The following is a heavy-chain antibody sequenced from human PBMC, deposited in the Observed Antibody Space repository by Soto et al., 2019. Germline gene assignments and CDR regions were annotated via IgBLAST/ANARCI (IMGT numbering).Heavy chain of an antibody. CDR1: GFTFSSYA. CDR3: AHPRGYGVFDAYDF. J-gene: IGHJ3*01. CDR2: ISGSGGST. V-gene: IGHV3-23*01. Sequence: GGSLRLSCAASGFTFSSYAMSWVRQAPGKGLEWVSAISGSGGSTYYADSVKGRFTISRDNSINRLYLQTSSLRTEDTAVYYCAHPRGYGVFDAYDFWGQGAMVTVSS. D-gene: IGHD4-17*01.